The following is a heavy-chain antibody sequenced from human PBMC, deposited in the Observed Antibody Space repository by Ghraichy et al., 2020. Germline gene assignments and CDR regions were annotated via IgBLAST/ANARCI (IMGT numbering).Heavy chain of an antibody. CDR3: ARASVVVTAINWFDP. CDR1: GGSFSGYY. V-gene: IGHV4-34*01. CDR2: INHSGST. J-gene: IGHJ5*02. Sequence: SETLSLTCAVYGGSFSGYYWSWIRQSPGKGLEWIGEINHSGSTNYNPSLKSRVTISVDTSKNQFSLKLSSVTAADTAVYYCARASVVVTAINWFDPWGQGTLVTVSS. D-gene: IGHD2-21*02.